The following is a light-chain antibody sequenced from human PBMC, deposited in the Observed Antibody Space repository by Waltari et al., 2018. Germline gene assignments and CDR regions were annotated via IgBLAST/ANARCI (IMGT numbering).Light chain of an antibody. CDR2: EGN. CDR3: SSYAGADTVV. V-gene: IGLV2-8*01. J-gene: IGLJ2*01. Sequence: QSALTQPPSASGSPGQSVTISCTGTSSDVGGYNYVSWYQRYPDKAPKLMIYEGNKRPSGVPDRFSGSTSGNTASQTVSGLQAEDEADYYCSSYAGADTVVFGGGTKLTVL. CDR1: SSDVGGYNY.